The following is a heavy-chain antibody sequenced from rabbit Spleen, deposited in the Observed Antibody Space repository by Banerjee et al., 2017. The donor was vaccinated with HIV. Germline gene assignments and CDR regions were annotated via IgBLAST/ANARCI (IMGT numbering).Heavy chain of an antibody. CDR3: ARDLVGVIGWNFNL. Sequence: QSLEESGGDLVKPGASLTLTCTASGFSFSSDYYICWVRQAPGKGLEWIACIYGGDMHSTAYASWAKGRFTISKTSSNTVTLQMTSLTAADTATCFCARDLVGVIGWNFNLWGPGTLVTVS. CDR2: IYGGDMHST. V-gene: IGHV1S40*01. J-gene: IGHJ4*01. CDR1: GFSFSSDYY. D-gene: IGHD1-1*01.